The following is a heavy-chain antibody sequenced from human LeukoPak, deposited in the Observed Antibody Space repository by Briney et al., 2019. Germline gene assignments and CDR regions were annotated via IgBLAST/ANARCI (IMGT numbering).Heavy chain of an antibody. CDR2: ISYDGSNK. J-gene: IGHJ6*02. CDR3: ARDRIVVVPAVTTQYYYYYGMDV. Sequence: PGGSLRLSRAASGFTFSSYAMHWVRQAPGKGLEWVAVISYDGSNKYYADSVKGRFTISRDNSKNTLYLQMNSLRTEDTAVYYCARDRIVVVPAVTTQYYYYYGMDVWGQGTTVTVSS. V-gene: IGHV3-30-3*01. CDR1: GFTFSSYA. D-gene: IGHD2-2*01.